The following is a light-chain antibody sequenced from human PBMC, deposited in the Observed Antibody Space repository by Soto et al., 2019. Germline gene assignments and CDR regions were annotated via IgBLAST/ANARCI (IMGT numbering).Light chain of an antibody. CDR3: QHYNSYSEA. J-gene: IGKJ1*01. CDR1: QTISSW. V-gene: IGKV1-5*03. Sequence: IQMTQSPSTLSGSVGDRSTITCMAIQTISSWLAWYQQKPGKAHKLLIYKASTLKSGVTSRFSGSGSGTEFTLTISSLQPDDFATYYCQHYNSYSEAVGQGTKVEIK. CDR2: KAS.